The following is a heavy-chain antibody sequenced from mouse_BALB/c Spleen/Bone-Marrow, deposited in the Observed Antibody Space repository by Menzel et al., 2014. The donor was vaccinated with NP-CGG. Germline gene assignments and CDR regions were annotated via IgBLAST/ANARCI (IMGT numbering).Heavy chain of an antibody. V-gene: IGHV1-9*01. CDR1: GYTFSSYW. J-gene: IGHJ2*01. D-gene: IGHD2-14*01. CDR3: ARYYRYDY. Sequence: QVQLQQPGAELMKPGASVKISCKATGYTFSSYWIDWVRQRPGHGLEWIGEILPGSGSTNYNEKFKGKATFTADTSSNTAYMQLSSLTSEDSAVYYCARYYRYDYWGQGTTLTVSS. CDR2: ILPGSGST.